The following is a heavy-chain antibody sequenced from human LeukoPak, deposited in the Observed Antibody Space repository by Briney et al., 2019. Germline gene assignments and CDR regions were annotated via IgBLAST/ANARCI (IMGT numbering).Heavy chain of an antibody. CDR1: GFTFSSYE. CDR3: ARDNYDSSGYYFD. CDR2: ISSSGSTI. Sequence: PGGSLRLSCAASGFTFSSYEMNWVRQAPGEGLEWVSYISSSGSTIYYADSVKGRFTISRDNAKNSLYLQMNSLRAEDTAAYYCARDNYDSSGYYFDWGQGTLVTVSS. V-gene: IGHV3-48*03. J-gene: IGHJ4*02. D-gene: IGHD3-22*01.